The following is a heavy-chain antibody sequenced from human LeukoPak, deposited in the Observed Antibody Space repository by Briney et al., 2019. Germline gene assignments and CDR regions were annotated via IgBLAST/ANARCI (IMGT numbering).Heavy chain of an antibody. Sequence: GGSLRLSCTVSGCTVSSNSMSWVRQAPGKGLEWVSYISSSSSTIYYADSVKGRFTISRDNAKNSLYLQMNSLRAEDTAVYYCASLTTVDYYYYMDVWGKGTTVTVSS. J-gene: IGHJ6*03. CDR1: GCTVSSNS. CDR3: ASLTTVDYYYYMDV. CDR2: ISSSSSTI. V-gene: IGHV3-48*01. D-gene: IGHD4-23*01.